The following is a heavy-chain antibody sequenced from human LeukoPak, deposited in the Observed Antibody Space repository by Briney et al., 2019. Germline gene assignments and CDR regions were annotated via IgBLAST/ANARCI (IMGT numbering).Heavy chain of an antibody. D-gene: IGHD3-10*01. CDR3: ARDNYGGENWFDP. J-gene: IGHJ5*02. Sequence: SVKVSCKASGCTFNSYAISLVRQAPGQGMEWKGGIFPIFSTGNYAQKFQGKVTITTAECTGTAYMELRGLRSEDTGVYYCARDNYGGENWFDPWGQGTLVTVSS. CDR2: IFPIFSTG. CDR1: GCTFNSYA. V-gene: IGHV1-69*05.